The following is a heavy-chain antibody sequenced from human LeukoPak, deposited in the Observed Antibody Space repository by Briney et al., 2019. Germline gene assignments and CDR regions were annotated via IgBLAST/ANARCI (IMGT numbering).Heavy chain of an antibody. CDR2: IYSGGST. V-gene: IGHV3-66*01. CDR1: GFTVSSNY. J-gene: IGHJ3*02. CDR3: AGDGPREDDAFDI. Sequence: PGGSLRLSCAASGFTVSSNYLSWVRQAPGKGLEWVSVIYSGGSTYYADSVKGRFTISRDNSKNTLYLQMNSLRAEDTAVYYCAGDGPREDDAFDIWGQGTMVTVSS.